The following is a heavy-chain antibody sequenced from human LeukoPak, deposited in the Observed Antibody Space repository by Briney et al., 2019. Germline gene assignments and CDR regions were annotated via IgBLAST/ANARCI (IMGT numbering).Heavy chain of an antibody. CDR3: ARGGYSYGFDY. V-gene: IGHV3-48*03. Sequence: GGSLRLSCAASGCTFSSYEMNWVRQAPGKGLEWVSYISSSGSTIYYADSVKGRFTISRDNAKNSLYLQMNSLRAEDTAVYYCARGGYSYGFDYWGQGTLVTVSS. D-gene: IGHD5-18*01. CDR1: GCTFSSYE. CDR2: ISSSGSTI. J-gene: IGHJ4*02.